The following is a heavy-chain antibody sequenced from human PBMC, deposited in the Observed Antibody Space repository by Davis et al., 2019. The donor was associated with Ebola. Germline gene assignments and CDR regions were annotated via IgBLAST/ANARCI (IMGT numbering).Heavy chain of an antibody. CDR2: IRSKANSYAT. CDR3: TRLVCSSTSCYRGY. J-gene: IGHJ4*02. V-gene: IGHV3-73*01. CDR1: GFTFSGSA. Sequence: GESLKISCAASGFTFSGSAMHWVRQASGKGLEWVGRIRSKANSYATAYAASVKGRFTISRDDSKNTAYLQMNSLKTEDTAVYYCTRLVCSSTSCYRGYWGQGTLVTVSS. D-gene: IGHD2-2*01.